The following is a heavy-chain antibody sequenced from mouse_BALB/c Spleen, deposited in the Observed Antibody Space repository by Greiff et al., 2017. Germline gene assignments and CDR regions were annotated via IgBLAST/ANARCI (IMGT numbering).Heavy chain of an antibody. D-gene: IGHD2-14*01. J-gene: IGHJ2*01. CDR3: ARGDRYDTDFDY. Sequence: QVQLQQPGAELVKPGASVKLSCKASGYTFTSYWMHWVKQRPGQGLEWIGEINPSNGRTNYNEKFKSKATLTVDKSSSTAYMQLSSLTSEDSAVYYCARGDRYDTDFDYWGQGTTLTVSS. CDR2: INPSNGRT. CDR1: GYTFTSYW. V-gene: IGHV1S81*02.